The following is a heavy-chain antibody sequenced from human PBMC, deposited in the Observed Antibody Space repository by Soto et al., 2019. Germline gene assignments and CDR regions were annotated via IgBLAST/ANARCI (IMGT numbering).Heavy chain of an antibody. V-gene: IGHV5-51*01. D-gene: IGHD6-19*01. CDR1: GYSFTSYW. CDR2: IYPGDSDT. CDR3: ARPREAGKNYYGVDV. Sequence: GESLKISCKGSGYSFTSYWIGWVRQMPGKGLEWMGIIYPGDSDTRYSPPFQGQVTISADKSISTAYVQWSSLKASDTAMYYCARPREAGKNYYGVDVWGQGNTVTVSS. J-gene: IGHJ6*02.